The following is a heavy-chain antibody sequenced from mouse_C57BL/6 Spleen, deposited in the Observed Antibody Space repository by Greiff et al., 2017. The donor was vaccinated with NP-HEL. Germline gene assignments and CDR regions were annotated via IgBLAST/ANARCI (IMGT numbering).Heavy chain of an antibody. Sequence: EVKVVESGGGLVKPGGSLKLSCAASGFTFSDYGMHWVRQAPEKGLEWVAYISSGSSTIYYADTVKGRFTISRDNAKNTLFLQMTSLRSEDTAMYYCARRQVDAMDYWGQGTSVTVSS. D-gene: IGHD1-3*01. CDR1: GFTFSDYG. V-gene: IGHV5-17*01. CDR2: ISSGSSTI. CDR3: ARRQVDAMDY. J-gene: IGHJ4*01.